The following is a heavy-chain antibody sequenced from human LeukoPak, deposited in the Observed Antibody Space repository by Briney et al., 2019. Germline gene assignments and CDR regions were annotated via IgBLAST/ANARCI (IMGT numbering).Heavy chain of an antibody. Sequence: SETLSLTCTVSGDSISDDYYTWMRQPAGKGLEWIGRIHSGGTTNYNPSLMSRVTLSIDKSKKHISLRLTSVTAAGTALYYCARDNGSGYTKGYEHYYYYLDVWGKGTTVTVSS. CDR1: GDSISDDY. J-gene: IGHJ6*03. D-gene: IGHD1-26*01. CDR3: ARDNGSGYTKGYEHYYYYLDV. CDR2: IHSGGTT. V-gene: IGHV4-4*07.